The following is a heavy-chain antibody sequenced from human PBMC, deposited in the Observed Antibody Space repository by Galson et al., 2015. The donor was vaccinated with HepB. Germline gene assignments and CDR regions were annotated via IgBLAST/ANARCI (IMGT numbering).Heavy chain of an antibody. CDR2: IYYSGST. V-gene: IGHV4-39*01. CDR1: GGSISSSSYY. J-gene: IGHJ4*02. CDR3: ARDYEAFDY. Sequence: ETLSLTCTVSGGSISSSSYYWGWIRQPPGKGLEWIGSIYYSGSTYYNPSLKSRVTISVDTSKNQFSLKLSSVTAADTAVYYCARDYEAFDYWGQGTLVTVSS. D-gene: IGHD4-17*01.